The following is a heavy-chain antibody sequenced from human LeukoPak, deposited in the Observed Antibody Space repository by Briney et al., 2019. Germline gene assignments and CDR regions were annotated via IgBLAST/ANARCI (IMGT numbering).Heavy chain of an antibody. V-gene: IGHV1-69*02. CDR3: ARNAREYHLLLIY. Sequence: SVKVSCKASGGTFSSYTISWVRQAPGQGLEWMGRIIPILGIANYAQKFQGRVTITADKSTSTAYMELSSLRSEDTAVYYCARNAREYHLLLIYWGQGTLVTVSS. CDR2: IIPILGIA. CDR1: GGTFSSYT. J-gene: IGHJ4*02. D-gene: IGHD2-2*01.